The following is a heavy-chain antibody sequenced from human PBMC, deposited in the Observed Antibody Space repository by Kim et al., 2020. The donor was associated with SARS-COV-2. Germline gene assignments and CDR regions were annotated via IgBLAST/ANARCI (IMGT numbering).Heavy chain of an antibody. J-gene: IGHJ6*02. CDR3: ATVVNYYGMDV. D-gene: IGHD2-21*01. V-gene: IGHV1-24*01. Sequence: TIYAQKFQGRVTMTEDTSTDTAYMELSSLRSEDTAVYYCATVVNYYGMDVWGQGTTVTVSS. CDR2: T.